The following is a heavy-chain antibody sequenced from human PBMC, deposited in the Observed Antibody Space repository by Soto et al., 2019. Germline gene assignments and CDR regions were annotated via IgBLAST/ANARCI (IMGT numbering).Heavy chain of an antibody. J-gene: IGHJ4*02. V-gene: IGHV3-15*01. CDR2: IKSKTDGGTT. Sequence: GGSLRLSWAASGFTFSSYAMSWVRQAPGKGLEWVGRIKSKTDGGTTDYAAPVKGRFTISRDDSKNTLYLQMNSLKTEDTAVYYCTTDDNYYGSGNIDYWGQGTLVTVSS. CDR3: TTDDNYYGSGNIDY. D-gene: IGHD3-10*01. CDR1: GFTFSSYA.